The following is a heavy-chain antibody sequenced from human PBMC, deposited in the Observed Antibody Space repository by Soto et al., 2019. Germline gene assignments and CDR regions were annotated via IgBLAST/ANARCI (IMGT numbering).Heavy chain of an antibody. CDR3: ASPLASGSPYFFDY. D-gene: IGHD6-19*01. V-gene: IGHV1-8*01. CDR2: MNPNSGNT. Sequence: ASVKVSCKASGYTFTSYDINWVRQATGQGLEWMGWMNPNSGNTGYAQKFQGRVTMTRNTSISTAYMELSSLRSEDTAVYYCASPLASGSPYFFDYWGQGSLVIVSS. J-gene: IGHJ4*02. CDR1: GYTFTSYD.